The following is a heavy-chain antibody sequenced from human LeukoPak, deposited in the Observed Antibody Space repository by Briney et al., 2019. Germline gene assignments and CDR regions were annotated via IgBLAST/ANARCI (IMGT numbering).Heavy chain of an antibody. CDR1: GFTFSSYG. Sequence: GRSLRLSCAASGFTFSSYGMHWVRQAPGKGLEWVAAIWYDGSNKYYADSVKGRFTISRDNSKNTPYLQMNSLRAEDTAVYYCARAFDYWGQGTLVTVSS. J-gene: IGHJ4*02. CDR3: ARAFDY. CDR2: IWYDGSNK. V-gene: IGHV3-33*01.